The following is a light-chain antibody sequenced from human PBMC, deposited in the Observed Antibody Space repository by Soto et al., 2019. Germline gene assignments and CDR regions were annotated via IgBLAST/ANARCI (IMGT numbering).Light chain of an antibody. Sequence: LTQPPSASGSPGQSVTISCTGTSSDVGDYNYVSWYQHHPGKAPKLMIYEVTKRPSGVPDRFSGSKSGNTASLTVSGLQAEDEADYYCSSYAGTNNPYVFGTGTKVTVL. J-gene: IGLJ1*01. V-gene: IGLV2-8*01. CDR3: SSYAGTNNPYV. CDR1: SSDVGDYNY. CDR2: EVT.